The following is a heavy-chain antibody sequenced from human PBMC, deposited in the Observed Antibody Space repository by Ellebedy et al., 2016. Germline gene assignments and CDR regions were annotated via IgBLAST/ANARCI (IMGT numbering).Heavy chain of an antibody. J-gene: IGHJ4*02. V-gene: IGHV5-10-1*01. CDR3: ARQGGDGYNIVDY. D-gene: IGHD5-24*01. CDR2: IDPSDSYT. CDR1: GYSFTSYW. Sequence: GESLKISXKGSGYSFTSYWISWVRQMPGKGLEWMGRIDPSDSYTNYSPSFQGHVTISADKSISTAYLQWSSLKASDTAMYYCARQGGDGYNIVDYWGQGTLVTVSS.